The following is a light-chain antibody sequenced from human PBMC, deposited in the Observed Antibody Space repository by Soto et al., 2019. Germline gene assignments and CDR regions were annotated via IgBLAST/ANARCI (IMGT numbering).Light chain of an antibody. CDR1: QSVSSY. CDR2: DAS. CDR3: QQRNNWPKRFT. J-gene: IGKJ3*01. V-gene: IGKV3-11*01. Sequence: EIVLTQSPATLSLSPGERATLSCRASQSVSSYLAWYQQKPGQAPRLLIYDASNRATGIPARFSGSGSGTDFTLTISSLSPEDFAVYYCQQRNNWPKRFTFGPGTKVDIK.